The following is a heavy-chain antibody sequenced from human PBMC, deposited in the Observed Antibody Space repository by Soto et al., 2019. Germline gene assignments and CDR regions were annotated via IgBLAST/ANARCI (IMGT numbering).Heavy chain of an antibody. CDR1: GFTFITYA. V-gene: IGHV3-23*01. J-gene: IGHJ4*02. Sequence: GGSLRLSCVVSGFTFITYAMSWVRQAPGKGLEWVSAISGSGNKTFYADSVKGRFTISRDNSKNTLHLHMSSLRVEDTAVYYCVRGVRLHFDLWGQGTLVTVSS. CDR2: ISGSGNKT. CDR3: VRGVRLHFDL.